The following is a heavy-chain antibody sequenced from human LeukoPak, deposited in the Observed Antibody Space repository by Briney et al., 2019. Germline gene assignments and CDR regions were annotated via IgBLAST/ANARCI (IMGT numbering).Heavy chain of an antibody. Sequence: PGGSLRLSCTASVFTFSNYWMHWVRQAPGKGLEWVSAISGSGGSTYYADSVKGRFTISRDNSKNTLYLQMNSLRAEDTAVYYCAKDSRGPGYCSGGSCYSEDYWGQGTLVTVSS. D-gene: IGHD2-15*01. CDR1: VFTFSNYW. J-gene: IGHJ4*02. V-gene: IGHV3-23*01. CDR3: AKDSRGPGYCSGGSCYSEDY. CDR2: ISGSGGST.